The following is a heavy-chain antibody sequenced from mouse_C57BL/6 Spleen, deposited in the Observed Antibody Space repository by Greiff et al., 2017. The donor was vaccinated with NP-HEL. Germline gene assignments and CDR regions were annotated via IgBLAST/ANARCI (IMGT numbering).Heavy chain of an antibody. V-gene: IGHV5-16*01. Sequence: EVMLVESEGGLVQPGSSMKLSCTASGFTFSDYYMAWVRQVPEKGLEWVANINYDGSSTYYLDSLKSRFIISRDNAKNILYLQMSSLKSEDTATYYCARYGLIYDGYPYYAMDYWGQGTSVTVSS. CDR3: ARYGLIYDGYPYYAMDY. CDR2: INYDGSST. CDR1: GFTFSDYY. D-gene: IGHD2-3*01. J-gene: IGHJ4*01.